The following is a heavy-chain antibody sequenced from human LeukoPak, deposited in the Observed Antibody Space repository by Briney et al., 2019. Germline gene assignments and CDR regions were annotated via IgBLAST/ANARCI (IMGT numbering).Heavy chain of an antibody. J-gene: IGHJ4*02. V-gene: IGHV1-69*05. D-gene: IGHD3-10*01. Sequence: GASVKVSCKASGGTFSSYAISWVRQAPGQGLEWMGGIIPIFGTANYAQKFQGRVTITTDESTSTAYMELSSLRSDDTAVYYCARGLAFGELLNYWGQGTLVTVSS. CDR1: GGTFSSYA. CDR3: ARGLAFGELLNY. CDR2: IIPIFGTA.